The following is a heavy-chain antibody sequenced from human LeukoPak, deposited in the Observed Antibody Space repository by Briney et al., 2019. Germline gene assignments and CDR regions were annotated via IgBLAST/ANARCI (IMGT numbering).Heavy chain of an antibody. Sequence: TGGSLRLSCGASGFTFSSYAMSWVRQAPGKGLEWVSAISGSGGSTYYADSVKGRFTISRDNSKNTLHLQMNSLRAEDTAVYYCAKDDRRYCSSTSCLDSFDPWGQGTLVTVSS. CDR1: GFTFSSYA. D-gene: IGHD2-2*01. CDR3: AKDDRRYCSSTSCLDSFDP. V-gene: IGHV3-23*01. CDR2: ISGSGGST. J-gene: IGHJ5*02.